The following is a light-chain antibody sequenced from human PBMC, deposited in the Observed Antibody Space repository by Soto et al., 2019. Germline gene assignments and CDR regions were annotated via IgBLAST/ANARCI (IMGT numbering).Light chain of an antibody. CDR3: QQYGSSPIT. CDR2: GAS. V-gene: IGKV3-20*01. CDR1: QSVSSY. Sequence: EIVLTQSPATLSLSPWERATLSCRASQSVSSYLAWYQQKPGQAPRLLIYGASTRATGIPARFSGSGSGTDFTLTISRLEPEDFAVYYCQQYGSSPITFGQGTRLEIK. J-gene: IGKJ5*01.